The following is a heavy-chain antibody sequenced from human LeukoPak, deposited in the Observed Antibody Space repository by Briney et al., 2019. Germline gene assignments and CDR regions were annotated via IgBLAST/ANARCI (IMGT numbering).Heavy chain of an antibody. V-gene: IGHV4-39*01. J-gene: IGHJ5*02. Sequence: SKTLSLTCTVSGGSISSSSYYWGWIRQPPGKGLEWIGSIYYSGSTYYNPSLKSRVTISVDTSKNQFSLKLSSVTAADTAVYYCARRLGVVINNWFDPWGQGTLVTVSS. CDR1: GGSISSSSYY. CDR2: IYYSGST. CDR3: ARRLGVVINNWFDP. D-gene: IGHD3-3*01.